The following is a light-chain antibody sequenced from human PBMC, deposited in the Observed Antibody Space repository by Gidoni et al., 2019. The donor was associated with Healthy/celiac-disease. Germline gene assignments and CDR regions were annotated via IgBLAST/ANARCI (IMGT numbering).Light chain of an antibody. J-gene: IGLJ3*02. V-gene: IGLV6-57*01. CDR1: SGSIASNY. CDR2: EDN. CDR3: QSYDSSNQV. Sequence: FMLTPPHSLSASPGTTVTISCTRSSGSIASNYVQWYQQRPGRSPTTVIYEDNQRPSGVPDRFSGSIDSSSNSASLTISGLKTEDEADYYCQSYDSSNQVFGGGTKLTVL.